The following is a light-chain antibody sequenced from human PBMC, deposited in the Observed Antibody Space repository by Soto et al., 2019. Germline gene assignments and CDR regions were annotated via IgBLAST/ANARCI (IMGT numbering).Light chain of an antibody. CDR3: QQRSDWWT. CDR2: DAS. J-gene: IGKJ1*01. Sequence: IGLTQSPATMSLSPGERATLSCGASERVSSSYVAWYQMKAGLAPRLLIHDASTRASGIPARFSGSGSGTDFALTISSLEPEDFAVYYCQQRSDWWTFGQGTKVDIK. CDR1: ERVSSSY. V-gene: IGKV3-11*01.